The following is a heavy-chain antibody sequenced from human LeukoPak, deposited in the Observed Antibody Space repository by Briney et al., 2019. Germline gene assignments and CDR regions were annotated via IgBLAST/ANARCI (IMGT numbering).Heavy chain of an antibody. CDR2: ISSSSSTI. D-gene: IGHD5/OR15-5a*01. Sequence: GGSLRLSCAASGFTFSSYSMNWVRQAPGKGLEWVSYISSSSSTIYYADSVKGRFTISRDNAKHSLYLQMNSLRAEDTAVYYCARSLAPPDAFDIWGQGTMVTVSS. CDR3: ARSLAPPDAFDI. CDR1: GFTFSSYS. V-gene: IGHV3-48*01. J-gene: IGHJ3*02.